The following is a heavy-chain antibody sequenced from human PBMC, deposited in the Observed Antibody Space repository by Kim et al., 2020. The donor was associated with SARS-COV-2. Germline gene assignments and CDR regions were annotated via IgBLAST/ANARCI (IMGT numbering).Heavy chain of an antibody. CDR1: GFSFRTYG. V-gene: IGHV3-30*18. CDR2: ILFDGTDR. D-gene: IGHD2-21*02. J-gene: IGHJ6*02. Sequence: GGSLRLSCAASGFSFRTYGMHWVRQAPGKGLEWVGVILFDGTDRYSVDSVKGRFTISRDNSKNTVYLQMNSLRVEDTAVYYCAKTFGTANYNYGMDVWG. CDR3: AKTFGTANYNYGMDV.